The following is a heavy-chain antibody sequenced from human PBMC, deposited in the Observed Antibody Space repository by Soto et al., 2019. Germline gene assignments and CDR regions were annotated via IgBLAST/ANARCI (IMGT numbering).Heavy chain of an antibody. J-gene: IGHJ5*02. D-gene: IGHD3-10*01. V-gene: IGHV4-39*01. CDR3: ARRSPLFYGNPFDH. CDR2: IYHRGST. Sequence: SETLSLTCTVSGGSISSNSYYWDWIRQPPGEGLDGIGSIYHRGSTYYNPSLNSRVAISVDPSTNQFSLTLTSVTAADTAVYYCARRSPLFYGNPFDHWGQGTLVTVSS. CDR1: GGSISSNSYY.